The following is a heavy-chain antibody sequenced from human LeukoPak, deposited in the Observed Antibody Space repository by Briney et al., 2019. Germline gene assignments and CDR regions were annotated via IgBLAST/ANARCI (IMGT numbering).Heavy chain of an antibody. V-gene: IGHV4-59*01. CDR2: IYYSGST. D-gene: IGHD5-18*01. CDR1: GGSISGYY. Sequence: SETLSLTCTVSGGSISGYYWSWIRQPPGKGLEWIGYIYYSGSTNYNPSLKSRVTTSVDTSKNQFSLKLSSVTAADTAVYYCARGVIQLSTDAFDIWGQGTMVTVSS. CDR3: ARGVIQLSTDAFDI. J-gene: IGHJ3*02.